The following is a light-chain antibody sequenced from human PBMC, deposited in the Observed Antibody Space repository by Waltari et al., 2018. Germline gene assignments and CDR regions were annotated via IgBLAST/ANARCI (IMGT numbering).Light chain of an antibody. CDR2: FND. Sequence: QSVLTQPPSISEAPRQRVTISCSGSSSNIGNNGVNWYQHFPGKAPRLLIYFNDLLPSGVSDRFSGSQSGPSASLAISVLQSEDEADYDCAVWDDSLNVLVFGGWTKLTV. CDR3: AVWDDSLNVLV. V-gene: IGLV1-36*01. J-gene: IGLJ3*02. CDR1: SSNIGNNG.